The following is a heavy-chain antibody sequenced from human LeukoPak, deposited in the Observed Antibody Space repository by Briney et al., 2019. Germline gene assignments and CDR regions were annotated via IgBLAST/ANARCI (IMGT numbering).Heavy chain of an antibody. V-gene: IGHV1-69*13. CDR3: ARRRLIVANLSPYYYYYYGMDV. Sequence: ASVKVSCKASGGTFSSYAISWVRQAPGQGLEWMGGIIPIFGTANYAQKFQGRVTITAGESTSTAYMELSSLRSEDTAVYYCARRRLIVANLSPYYYYYYGMDVWGQGTTVTVSS. J-gene: IGHJ6*02. D-gene: IGHD5-12*01. CDR2: IIPIFGTA. CDR1: GGTFSSYA.